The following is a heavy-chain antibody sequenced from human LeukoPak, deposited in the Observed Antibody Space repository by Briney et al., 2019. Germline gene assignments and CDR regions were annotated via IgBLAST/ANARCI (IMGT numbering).Heavy chain of an antibody. CDR3: ARGRRVVVPAAMLGGRSSSWQDNWFDP. V-gene: IGHV4-39*07. J-gene: IGHJ5*02. CDR1: GDSISNSDYH. Sequence: SETLSLTCTVSGDSISNSDYHWGWIRQSPGKGLEWIGSVYYSGSTNYNPSLKSRVTISVDTSKNQFSLKLSSVTAADTAVYYCARGRRVVVPAAMLGGRSSSWQDNWFDPWGQGTLVTVSS. CDR2: VYYSGST. D-gene: IGHD2-2*01.